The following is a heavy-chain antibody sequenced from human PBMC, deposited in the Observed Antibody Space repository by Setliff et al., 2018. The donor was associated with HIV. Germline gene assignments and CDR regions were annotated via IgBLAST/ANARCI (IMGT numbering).Heavy chain of an antibody. CDR1: GGSISSSSFY. D-gene: IGHD3-3*01. CDR2: IYYNTRT. V-gene: IGHV4-39*02. CDR3: AGNQNWNGYAFPYIDV. Sequence: SETLSLTCNVSGGSISSSSFYWAWPRQPPGKEPEWIASIYYNTRTYYNLSLRSRVTISVDTSKNLFSLKMTSVTAADTAVYYCAGNQNWNGYAFPYIDVWGKGTMVTVSS. J-gene: IGHJ6*03.